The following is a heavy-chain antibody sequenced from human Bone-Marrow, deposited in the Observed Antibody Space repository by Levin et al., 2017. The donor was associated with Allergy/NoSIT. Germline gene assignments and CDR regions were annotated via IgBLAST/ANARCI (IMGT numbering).Heavy chain of an antibody. Sequence: GSLRLSCAVYGGSFNGYYWSWIRQSPGKGLEWIGDINHRGNTYRNPSLRSRVTISVDTSKNQFSLTLTSVTAADTAVYYCARRGPYADWLLQSNWFDPWGQGALVSVSS. CDR3: ARRGPYADWLLQSNWFDP. J-gene: IGHJ5*02. CDR2: INHRGNT. D-gene: IGHD3-9*01. V-gene: IGHV4-34*01. CDR1: GGSFNGYY.